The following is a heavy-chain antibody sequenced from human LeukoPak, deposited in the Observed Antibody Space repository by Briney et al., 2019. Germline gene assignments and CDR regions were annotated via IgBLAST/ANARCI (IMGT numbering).Heavy chain of an antibody. V-gene: IGHV3-48*03. CDR1: GFPVNKYE. J-gene: IGHJ4*02. CDR3: VRGRLLRSTNYFDS. D-gene: IGHD2-15*01. Sequence: GRSLRLSCAASGFPVNKYEIHSVRQAPGRGLEWISYVDAGATSTNYADSVWGRFTLSRDNAQNSVHHQMTSLRDKGTDVYYCVRGRLLRSTNYFDSWGQGALVTVSS. CDR2: VDAGATST.